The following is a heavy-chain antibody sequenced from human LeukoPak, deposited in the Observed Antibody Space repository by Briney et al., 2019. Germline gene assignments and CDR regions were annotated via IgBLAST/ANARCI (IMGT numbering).Heavy chain of an antibody. CDR1: GFTFSGFA. V-gene: IGHV3-23*01. CDR2: ISGSGGST. Sequence: GGSLRLSCAASGFTFSGFAMSCVRQAPGKGLEWVSAISGSGGSTYYADSVKGRFTISRDNSKNTLYLQMNSLRAEDTAVYYCAKVTIFGVATPHSFDYWGQGTLVTVSS. D-gene: IGHD3-3*01. CDR3: AKVTIFGVATPHSFDY. J-gene: IGHJ4*02.